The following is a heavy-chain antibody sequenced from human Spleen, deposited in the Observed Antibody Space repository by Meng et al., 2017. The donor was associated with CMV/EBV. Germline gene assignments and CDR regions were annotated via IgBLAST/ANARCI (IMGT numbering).Heavy chain of an antibody. J-gene: IGHJ4*02. Sequence: GGSLRLSCAASAFTFSSYDMNWVRQAPGKGLEWLANIKEDGTEKNYVDSVKGRFTISRDNAKKSLYLQMNSLRVEDTAVYYCAYLGDYWSGYFDNFWGQGTVVTVSS. V-gene: IGHV3-7*01. CDR1: AFTFSSYD. CDR2: IKEDGTEK. D-gene: IGHD3-3*01. CDR3: AYLGDYWSGYFDNF.